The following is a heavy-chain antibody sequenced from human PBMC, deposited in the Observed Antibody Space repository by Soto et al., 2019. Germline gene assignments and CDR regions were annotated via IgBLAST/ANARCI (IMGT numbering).Heavy chain of an antibody. CDR1: GDSVSSNSAA. Sequence: SQTLSLTCAISGDSVSSNSAAWNWIRQSPSRGLGWLGRTYYRSKWYNDYAVSVKSRITINPDTSKNQFSLQLNSVTPEDTAVYYCARGQSSSRAYYYYGMDVWGQGTTVPVSS. V-gene: IGHV6-1*01. CDR2: TYYRSKWYN. D-gene: IGHD6-6*01. J-gene: IGHJ6*02. CDR3: ARGQSSSRAYYYYGMDV.